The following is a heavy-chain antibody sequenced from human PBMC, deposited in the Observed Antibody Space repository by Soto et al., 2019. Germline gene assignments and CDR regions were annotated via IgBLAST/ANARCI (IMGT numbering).Heavy chain of an antibody. CDR3: ARLLVGATRGLRPFDY. D-gene: IGHD1-26*01. CDR1: GGSISSSNW. Sequence: SETLSLTCAVSGGSISSSNWWSWVRQPPGKGLEWIGEIYHSGSTNYNPSLKSRVTISVDKSKNQFSLKLSSVTAADTAVYYCARLLVGATRGLRPFDYWGQGTLVTVSS. J-gene: IGHJ4*02. CDR2: IYHSGST. V-gene: IGHV4-4*02.